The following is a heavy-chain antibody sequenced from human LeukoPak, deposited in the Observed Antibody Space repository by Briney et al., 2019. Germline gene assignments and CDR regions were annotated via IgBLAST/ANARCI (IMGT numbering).Heavy chain of an antibody. CDR1: GYTFTSNY. V-gene: IGHV1-46*01. CDR3: ARGNGYSYGHDAFDI. CDR2: IYPRDGST. J-gene: IGHJ3*02. D-gene: IGHD5-18*01. Sequence: ASVKVSCKASGYTFTSNYIHWVRQAPGQGLEWMGMIYPRDGSTSYAQKFQGRVTVTRDTSTSTVHMELSGLRSEDTAVYYCARGNGYSYGHDAFDIWGQGTMVTVSS.